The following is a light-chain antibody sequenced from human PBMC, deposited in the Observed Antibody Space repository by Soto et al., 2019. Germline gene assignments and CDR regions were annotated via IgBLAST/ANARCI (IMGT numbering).Light chain of an antibody. CDR3: QKYTSAPWT. CDR1: QGISRY. CDR2: AAS. Sequence: DIQMTQSPSSLSASVGDRVTITCRASQGISRYLAWYQQKPGQVPRLLIYAASNLPTGVPSRFSGSGSGTDFTLTISSLQPEDVATYYCQKYTSAPWTFGRGTKVEIK. J-gene: IGKJ1*01. V-gene: IGKV1-27*01.